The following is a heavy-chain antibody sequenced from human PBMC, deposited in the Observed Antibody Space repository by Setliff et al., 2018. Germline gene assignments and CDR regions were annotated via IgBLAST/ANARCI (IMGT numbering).Heavy chain of an antibody. CDR2: ISAYSGET. D-gene: IGHD5-12*01. Sequence: ASVQVSCKASGYTFNNYGIIWVRQAPGQGPEWMGWISAYSGETNYAQIFQGRVTMTTDTSTSTAYMELRSLRYDDTAVYYCARSFDSGFYHQRDAYDIWGQGTLVTVSS. J-gene: IGHJ3*02. V-gene: IGHV1-18*01. CDR3: ARSFDSGFYHQRDAYDI. CDR1: GYTFNNYG.